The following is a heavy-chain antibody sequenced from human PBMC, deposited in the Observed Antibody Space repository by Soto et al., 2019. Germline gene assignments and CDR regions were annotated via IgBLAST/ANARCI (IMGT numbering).Heavy chain of an antibody. V-gene: IGHV4-39*01. CDR2: IYYSGTT. J-gene: IGHJ4*02. CDR3: ETFVVPASRPTHFDF. D-gene: IGHD2-21*02. CDR1: GGSISTSDFY. Sequence: SETLSLTCTVSGGSISTSDFYWGWHRQPQGKGLDWIGSIYYSGTTYYNPSLKSRVTISVDTSKKQFLLKLNSVTAADTAVYYCETFVVPASRPTHFDFWGRGTLVTVSS.